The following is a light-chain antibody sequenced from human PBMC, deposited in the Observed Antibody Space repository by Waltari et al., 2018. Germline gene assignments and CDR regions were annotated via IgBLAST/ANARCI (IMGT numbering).Light chain of an antibody. V-gene: IGLV3-19*01. CDR3: NSRDNSGNHLRV. J-gene: IGLJ2*01. CDR2: GKN. Sequence: SSELTQDPAVSVALGQTVKITCQGDSLRSYYASWYQQKPGQAPVLVIYGKNNRPSGIPDRFSGSRSGNTASLTITGAQAEDEADYYCNSRDNSGNHLRVFGGGTKLTVL. CDR1: SLRSYY.